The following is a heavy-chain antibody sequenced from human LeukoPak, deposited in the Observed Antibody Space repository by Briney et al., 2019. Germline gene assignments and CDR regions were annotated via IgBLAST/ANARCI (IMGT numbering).Heavy chain of an antibody. CDR1: GFSFMNAW. CDR2: IKSNADGGTP. Sequence: GGSLRLSCAASGFSFMNAWMIWVRQAPGKGLEWVGRIKSNADGGTPDYAAPARGRFTISRDDSKITLYLQMNSLKTEDTAVYYCTTFYHEYSPYWGRGTLVTVSS. V-gene: IGHV3-15*01. D-gene: IGHD2/OR15-2a*01. J-gene: IGHJ4*02. CDR3: TTFYHEYSPY.